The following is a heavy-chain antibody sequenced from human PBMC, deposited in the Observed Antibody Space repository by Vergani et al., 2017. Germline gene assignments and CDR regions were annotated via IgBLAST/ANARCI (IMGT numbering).Heavy chain of an antibody. CDR3: AREYYDFWSGYYTGSPFDY. CDR1: GFTFSSYG. Sequence: QVQLVESGGGVVQPGRSLRLSCAASGFTFSSYGMHWVRQAPGKGLEWVAVIWYDGSNKYYADSVKGRFTISRDNSKNTLYLQMNSRRAEDTAVYYCAREYYDFWSGYYTGSPFDYWGQGTLVTVSS. V-gene: IGHV3-33*01. J-gene: IGHJ4*02. D-gene: IGHD3-3*01. CDR2: IWYDGSNK.